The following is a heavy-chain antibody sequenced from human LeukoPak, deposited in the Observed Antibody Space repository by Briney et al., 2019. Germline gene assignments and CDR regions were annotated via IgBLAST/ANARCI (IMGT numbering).Heavy chain of an antibody. J-gene: IGHJ4*02. V-gene: IGHV3-7*03. Sequence: GGSLRLSCVASGFTFGKYWMSWVRQAPGKGLEWVANIKLDGSEKNYVDSVKGRFTISRDNTKNSLYLQMNSLRIEDTAVFYCARDQYDTWSRRGNFDSWGQGTLVIVSS. CDR3: ARDQYDTWSRRGNFDS. CDR1: GFTFGKYW. CDR2: IKLDGSEK. D-gene: IGHD3-3*01.